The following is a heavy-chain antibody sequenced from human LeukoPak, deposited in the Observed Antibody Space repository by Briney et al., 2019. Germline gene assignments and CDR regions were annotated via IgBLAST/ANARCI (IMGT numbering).Heavy chain of an antibody. Sequence: SETLSLTCTVSGDSINSYYWSWIRQPPGKGLEWIGYIYYSGSTKYNPSLKSRVTISVETSKNQFSLKLSSVTAADTAVYYCARVTGYMIEDYFDYWGQGTLVTVSS. J-gene: IGHJ4*02. CDR3: ARVTGYMIEDYFDY. CDR2: IYYSGST. CDR1: GDSINSYY. D-gene: IGHD3-22*01. V-gene: IGHV4-59*01.